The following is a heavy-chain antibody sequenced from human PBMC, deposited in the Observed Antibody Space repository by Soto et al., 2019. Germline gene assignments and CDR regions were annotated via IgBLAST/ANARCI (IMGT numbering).Heavy chain of an antibody. CDR3: ARSRFGNDDFWSGYYNYGMDV. CDR1: GGTFSSYA. J-gene: IGHJ6*04. D-gene: IGHD3-3*01. Sequence: SVKVSCKASGGTFSSYAISWVRQAPGQGLEWMGGIIPIFGTANYAQKFQGRVTITADESTSTAYMELSSLRSEDTAVYYCARSRFGNDDFWSGYYNYGMDVWGKGTTVTVSS. V-gene: IGHV1-69*13. CDR2: IIPIFGTA.